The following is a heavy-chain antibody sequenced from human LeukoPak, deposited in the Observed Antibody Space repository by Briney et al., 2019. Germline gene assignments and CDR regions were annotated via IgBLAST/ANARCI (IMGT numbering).Heavy chain of an antibody. Sequence: TTSETLSLTCTVSGGSISSYYWSWIRQPPGKGLEWIGYIYYSGSTNYNPSLKSRVTISVDTSKNQFSLKLSSVTAADTAVYYCARDRFVVATTHGYDAFDIWGQGTMVTVSS. J-gene: IGHJ3*02. CDR3: ARDRFVVATTHGYDAFDI. CDR1: GGSISSYY. CDR2: IYYSGST. V-gene: IGHV4-59*01. D-gene: IGHD5-12*01.